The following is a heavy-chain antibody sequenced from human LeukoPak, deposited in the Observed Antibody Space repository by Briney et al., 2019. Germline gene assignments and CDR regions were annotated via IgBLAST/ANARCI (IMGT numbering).Heavy chain of an antibody. Sequence: SETLSLTCTVSNGSMTNNYWSWIRQPPGKGLEWIGYIYSSGSTIYNPSLKSRVTISIDTSKNQFSLKLVSVTAEDTAVYYCAGDWNWGQGTLVTVSS. D-gene: IGHD3-3*01. CDR3: AGDWN. J-gene: IGHJ4*02. CDR2: IYSSGST. CDR1: NGSMTNNY. V-gene: IGHV4-59*01.